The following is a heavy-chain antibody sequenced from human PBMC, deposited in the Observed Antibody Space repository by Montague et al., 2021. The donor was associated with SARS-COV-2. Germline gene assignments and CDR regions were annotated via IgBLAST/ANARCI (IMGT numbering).Heavy chain of an antibody. CDR2: IYYTGST. Sequence: SETLSLTCNVSGGSINNYNWSWIRQSPGRGLEWIGYIYYTGSTTRNPSLDSRVTISLDTSRDLVSLELRSLTAADTAVYYCARGGGWKRHFDYWGQGTLVAVSS. J-gene: IGHJ4*02. D-gene: IGHD4-23*01. V-gene: IGHV4-59*01. CDR3: ARGGGWKRHFDY. CDR1: GGSINNYN.